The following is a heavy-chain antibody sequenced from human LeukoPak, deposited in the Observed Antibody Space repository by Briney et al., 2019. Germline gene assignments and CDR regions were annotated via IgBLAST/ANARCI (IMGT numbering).Heavy chain of an antibody. CDR2: ISSSSSYI. V-gene: IGHV3-21*01. CDR1: GFTFSSYS. J-gene: IGHJ4*02. CDR3: ARDRFADTAVGPSFDY. D-gene: IGHD5-18*01. Sequence: GGSLRLSCAASGFTFSSYSMNWVRQAPGKGLEWVSSISSSSSYIYYADSVKGRFTISRDSAKNSLYLQIDSLRAEDTAVYYCARDRFADTAVGPSFDYWGQGTLVTVSS.